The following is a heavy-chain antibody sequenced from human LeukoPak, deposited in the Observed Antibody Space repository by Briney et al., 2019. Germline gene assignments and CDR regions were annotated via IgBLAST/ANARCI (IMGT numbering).Heavy chain of an antibody. CDR2: IYYSGST. D-gene: IGHD4-17*01. Sequence: KPSETLSLTCTVSGGSISSYYWSWIRQPPGKGLEWIGYIYYSGSTNYNPSLKSRVTISVDTSKNQFSLKLSSVTAADTAVYYCASLALNQPYGDYPSYYFDYWGQGTLVTVSS. J-gene: IGHJ4*02. CDR3: ASLALNQPYGDYPSYYFDY. CDR1: GGSISSYY. V-gene: IGHV4-59*01.